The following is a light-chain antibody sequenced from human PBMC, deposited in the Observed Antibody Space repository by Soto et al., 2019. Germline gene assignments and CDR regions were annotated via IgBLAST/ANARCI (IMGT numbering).Light chain of an antibody. V-gene: IGLV1-51*01. CDR1: SSNIGNNY. CDR3: GTWDRSLSVVVV. CDR2: DNN. Sequence: QSVLTQPRSVSAAPGEKVAISCSGSSSNIGNNYVSWYQHLPGTAPKLLIYDNNKRPSGIPDRFSGYKSGTSATLCITRLQTGDEADYYCGTWDRSLSVVVVFGGGTKLTVL. J-gene: IGLJ2*01.